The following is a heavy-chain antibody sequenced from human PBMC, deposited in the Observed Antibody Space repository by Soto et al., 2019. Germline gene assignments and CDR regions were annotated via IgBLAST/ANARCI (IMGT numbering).Heavy chain of an antibody. D-gene: IGHD1-1*01. CDR3: ARDPQLEPDYYYYYMDV. CDR2: ISSNGGST. CDR1: GFVFSSYA. J-gene: IGHJ6*03. Sequence: GGSLRLSCAASGFVFSSYAMHWVRQAPGKGLEYVSAISSNGGSTYYANSVKGRFTISRDNSKNTLYLQMGSLRAEDMAVYYCARDPQLEPDYYYYYMDVWGKGTTVTVSS. V-gene: IGHV3-64*01.